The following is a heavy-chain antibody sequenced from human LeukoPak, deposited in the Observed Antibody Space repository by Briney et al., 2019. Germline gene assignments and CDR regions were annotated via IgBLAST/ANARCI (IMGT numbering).Heavy chain of an antibody. V-gene: IGHV3-23*01. Sequence: GGSLRLSCAASGFTFSSYAMSWVRQAPGKGLEWVSAISGSGGSTYYADSVKGRFTISRDNSKNTLYLQMNSLRAEDTAVYYCAKDHYYDSSGYYYSWYFDLWGRGTLVTVSS. J-gene: IGHJ2*01. CDR1: GFTFSSYA. CDR2: ISGSGGST. CDR3: AKDHYYDSSGYYYSWYFDL. D-gene: IGHD3-22*01.